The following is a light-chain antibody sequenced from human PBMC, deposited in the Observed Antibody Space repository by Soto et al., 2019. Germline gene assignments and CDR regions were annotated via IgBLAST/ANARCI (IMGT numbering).Light chain of an antibody. V-gene: IGKV3-11*01. J-gene: IGKJ1*01. Sequence: PGEIATLSCRASPSVSNSLAWYQHKPGQAPRLLIYDASNRATGVPTRFSGSGSGTDFTLTISSLEPEDFAVYYCQQYGSSGTFGQGTKVDI. CDR1: PSVSNS. CDR3: QQYGSSGT. CDR2: DAS.